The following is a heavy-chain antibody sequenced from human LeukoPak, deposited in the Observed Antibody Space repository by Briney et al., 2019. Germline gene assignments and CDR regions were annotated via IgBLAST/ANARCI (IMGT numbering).Heavy chain of an antibody. J-gene: IGHJ4*02. CDR3: AKDGRRWMVRGVIMLDY. D-gene: IGHD3-10*01. Sequence: GGSLRLSCAASGFTFSSYGMHWVRQAPGKGLEWVAFIRYDGSNKYYADSVKGRFTISRDNSKNTLYLQMNSLRAEDTAVYYCAKDGRRWMVRGVIMLDYWGQGTLVTVSS. V-gene: IGHV3-30*02. CDR1: GFTFSSYG. CDR2: IRYDGSNK.